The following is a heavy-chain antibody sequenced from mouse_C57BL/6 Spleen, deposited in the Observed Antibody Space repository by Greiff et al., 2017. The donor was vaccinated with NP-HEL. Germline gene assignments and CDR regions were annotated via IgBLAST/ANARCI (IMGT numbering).Heavy chain of an antibody. CDR1: FYTFTSYL. J-gene: IGHJ4*01. Sequence: HVHLKYSGSELAKPGSSLNLSCNSSFYTFTSYLMHWVKQIPGQGLEWIGYINPSSGYTKYNQKFKDKATLTADKSSSTAYMQLSSLTYEDSAVYYCARDGYGACAMDYWGQGTTVTVSS. D-gene: IGHD2-2*01. CDR2: INPSSGYT. CDR3: ARDGYGACAMDY. V-gene: IGHV1-7*01.